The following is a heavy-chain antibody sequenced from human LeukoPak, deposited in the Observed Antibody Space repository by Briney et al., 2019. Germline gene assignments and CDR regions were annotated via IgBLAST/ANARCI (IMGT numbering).Heavy chain of an antibody. D-gene: IGHD5-18*01. CDR3: ARDQVDTAMVSLHYHYYGMDV. CDR1: GYTFTGYY. Sequence: GASVKVSCKASGYTFTGYYMHWVRQAPGQGLEWMGRINPNSGGTNYAQKFQGRVTMTRDTSISTAYMELSRLRSDDTAVYYCARDQVDTAMVSLHYHYYGMDVWGQGTTVTVSS. CDR2: INPNSGGT. J-gene: IGHJ6*02. V-gene: IGHV1-2*06.